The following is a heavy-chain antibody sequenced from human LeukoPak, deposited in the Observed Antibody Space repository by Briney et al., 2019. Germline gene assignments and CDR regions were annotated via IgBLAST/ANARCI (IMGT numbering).Heavy chain of an antibody. CDR1: GYSISSDYY. Sequence: SETLSLTCTVSGYSISSDYYWGWIRPPPGKGLEWIGSIFHNGSTYYNPSLKTRVTISVDTSKNQFSLKLGSVTAADTAVYYCAREGGNSITYYYYMDVWGKGTTVTVSS. D-gene: IGHD4-23*01. CDR2: IFHNGST. V-gene: IGHV4-38-2*02. J-gene: IGHJ6*03. CDR3: AREGGNSITYYYYMDV.